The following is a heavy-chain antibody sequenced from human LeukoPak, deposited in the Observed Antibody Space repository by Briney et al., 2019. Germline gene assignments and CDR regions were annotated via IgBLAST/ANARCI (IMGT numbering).Heavy chain of an antibody. CDR3: ARGLVWRFLLDSRRDSFDI. CDR2: IYYSGST. J-gene: IGHJ3*02. D-gene: IGHD3-16*01. Sequence: SETLSLTCTVSGGSISSSSYYWGWIRQPPGKGLEWIGSIYYSGSTYYNPSLKSRVTISVDTSKNQFSLKLSSVTAADTAVYYCARGLVWRFLLDSRRDSFDIWGQGTTITVSS. CDR1: GGSISSSSYY. V-gene: IGHV4-39*07.